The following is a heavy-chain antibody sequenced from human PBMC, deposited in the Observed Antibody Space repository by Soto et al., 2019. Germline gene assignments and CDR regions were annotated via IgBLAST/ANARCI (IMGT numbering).Heavy chain of an antibody. J-gene: IGHJ4*01. V-gene: IGHV3-48*03. Sequence: GGSLRLSCAASGFTFTSYEMNWVRQAPGKGLEWVSYITSSGDPMYYADSVKGRFTISRDNSKNSLFLQMNYLRAEDTAVYYCTRDDPLAPGTLDYWGQGALVTVSS. CDR2: ITSSGDPM. CDR1: GFTFTSYE. CDR3: TRDDPLAPGTLDY. D-gene: IGHD6-13*01.